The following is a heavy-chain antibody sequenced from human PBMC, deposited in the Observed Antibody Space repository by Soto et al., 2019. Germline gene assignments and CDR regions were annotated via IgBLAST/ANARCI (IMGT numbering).Heavy chain of an antibody. CDR3: ARRLKVAGTKVWFDP. Sequence: SETLSLTCTVSGDSISSSNYYWCWIRQPPGKGLEWIGNIYYSGSNYYNKSLKSRVTKSIDTSKNKYTLKVKSVTVADTAIYYCARRLKVAGTKVWFDPWGQGTLVTVS. CDR2: IYYSGSN. J-gene: IGHJ5*02. D-gene: IGHD6-19*01. CDR1: GDSISSSNYY. V-gene: IGHV4-39*01.